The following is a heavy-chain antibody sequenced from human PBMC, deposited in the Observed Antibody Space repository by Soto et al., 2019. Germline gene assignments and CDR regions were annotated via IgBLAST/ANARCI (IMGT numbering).Heavy chain of an antibody. Sequence: ASVKVSCKTSGYTFTGYYMHWVRQAPGQGLESLGWINPHSGGTNSAQKFEGRVTMTRDTSINTAYMELSRLRSDDTAVYYCARALDNARYDFGYSGEGALVSVS. CDR3: ARALDNARYDFGY. J-gene: IGHJ4*02. V-gene: IGHV1-2*02. CDR1: GYTFTGYY. CDR2: INPHSGGT. D-gene: IGHD5-12*01.